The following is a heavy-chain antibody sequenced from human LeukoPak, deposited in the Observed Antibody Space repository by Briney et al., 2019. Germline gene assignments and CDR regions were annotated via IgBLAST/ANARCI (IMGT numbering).Heavy chain of an antibody. CDR3: ARNAGYSDLNY. V-gene: IGHV4-4*02. CDR2: IYRSGAT. J-gene: IGHJ4*02. Sequence: MSSETLSLTCTVSGDSFSSNNYWTWVRQPPGKGLEWIGEIYRSGATNYNPSLRSRVTVSLDKSKNQFSLRLNSVTAADTAVYYCARNAGYSDLNYWGQGVLVTVSS. CDR1: GDSFSSNNY. D-gene: IGHD3-22*01.